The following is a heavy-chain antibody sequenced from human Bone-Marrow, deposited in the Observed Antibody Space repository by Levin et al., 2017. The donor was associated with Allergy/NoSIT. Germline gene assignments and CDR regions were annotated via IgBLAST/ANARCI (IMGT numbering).Heavy chain of an antibody. Sequence: SGPTLVKPTQTLTLTCTFSSFSLSSSGVGVGWIRQPPGKALEWLAVIYWDDDKRYSPSLKSRLTVTKDTSKNQVVLTMTNMDPVDTATYYCAHRLRSGTAWSAPYFDYWGQGTLVTVSS. CDR2: IYWDDDK. V-gene: IGHV2-5*02. CDR3: AHRLRSGTAWSAPYFDY. J-gene: IGHJ4*02. D-gene: IGHD3-10*01. CDR1: SFSLSSSGVG.